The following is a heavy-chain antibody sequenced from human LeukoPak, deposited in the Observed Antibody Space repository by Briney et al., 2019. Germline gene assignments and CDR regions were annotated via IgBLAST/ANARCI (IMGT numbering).Heavy chain of an antibody. J-gene: IGHJ4*02. CDR2: IRYDGSNK. CDR1: GFAFDDYG. D-gene: IGHD1-1*01. Sequence: PGGSLSLSCAASGFAFDDYGMSWVRQAPGKGLEWVAFIRYDGSNKYYADSMKGLFTISRDNAKNTLYLQMNSLRAEDTAVYFCAKDKDPWKSTSISDFDYWGQGTLVTVSS. CDR3: AKDKDPWKSTSISDFDY. V-gene: IGHV3-30*02.